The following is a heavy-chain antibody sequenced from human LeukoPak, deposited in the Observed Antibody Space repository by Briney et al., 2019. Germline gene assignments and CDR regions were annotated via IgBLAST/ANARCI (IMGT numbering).Heavy chain of an antibody. CDR2: IYPGDSDT. Sequence: GESLKISCKGSGYSFNNYWIGWVRQKTGKGLEWMGIIYPGDSDTKYSPSFQGQVTITANKSINTAYLQWSSLKASVTAIYYCARHAYDSSAYYYPGHIWGQGTLVTVSS. CDR1: GYSFNNYW. D-gene: IGHD3-22*01. V-gene: IGHV5-51*01. CDR3: ARHAYDSSAYYYPGHI. J-gene: IGHJ4*02.